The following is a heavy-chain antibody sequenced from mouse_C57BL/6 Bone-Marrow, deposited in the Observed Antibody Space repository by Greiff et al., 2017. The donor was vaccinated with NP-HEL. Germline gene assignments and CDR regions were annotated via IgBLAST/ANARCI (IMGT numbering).Heavy chain of an antibody. V-gene: IGHV1-52*01. J-gene: IGHJ4*01. Sequence: VQLQQSGAELVRPGSSVKLSCKASGYTFTSYWMHWVKQRPIQGLEWIGNIDPSDSETHYNQKFKDKATLTVDKSSSTAYMQLSSLTSEDSAVYYCARSRDGYPLAMDYWGQGTSVTVSS. CDR2: IDPSDSET. CDR3: ARSRDGYPLAMDY. CDR1: GYTFTSYW. D-gene: IGHD2-3*01.